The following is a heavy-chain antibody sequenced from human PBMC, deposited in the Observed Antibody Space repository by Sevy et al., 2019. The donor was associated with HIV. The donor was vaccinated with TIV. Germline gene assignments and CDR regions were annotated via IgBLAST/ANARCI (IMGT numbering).Heavy chain of an antibody. CDR2: ISYDGSNK. Sequence: GGSLRLSCAASGFTFSSYGMHWVRQAPGKGLEWVAVISYDGSNKYYTDSVKGRFTISRDNSKNTLYLQMNSLRAEDTAVYYCASSGSFRYRQFDYWGQGTLVTVSS. D-gene: IGHD1-26*01. V-gene: IGHV3-30*03. J-gene: IGHJ4*02. CDR3: ASSGSFRYRQFDY. CDR1: GFTFSSYG.